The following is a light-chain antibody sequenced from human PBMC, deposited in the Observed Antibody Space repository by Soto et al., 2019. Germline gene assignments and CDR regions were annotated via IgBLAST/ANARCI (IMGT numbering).Light chain of an antibody. CDR1: ENISRW. J-gene: IGKJ4*01. CDR3: QQYNSYS. Sequence: DIQMTQSPSTLPASVGDRVTITCRASENISRWLAWYQQKPGKVPKLLIYDASRLESGVPSRFSGRGSGTEFTLTISSLQPDDFATYYCQQYNSYSFGGGTKVEIK. CDR2: DAS. V-gene: IGKV1-5*01.